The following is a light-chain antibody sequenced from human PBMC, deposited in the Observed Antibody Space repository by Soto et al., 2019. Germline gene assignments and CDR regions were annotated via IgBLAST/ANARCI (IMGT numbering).Light chain of an antibody. J-gene: IGKJ1*01. Sequence: DIQMTQSPSSLYASVGDRVTITWRASDKIDNWLAWFRQKPGKAPRFLIYKASTVESGVPSRFSGSGSGTEFTLTINSLQPDDFATYYCQQYHIYSGTFGQGTKVDI. CDR1: DKIDNW. CDR2: KAS. CDR3: QQYHIYSGT. V-gene: IGKV1-5*03.